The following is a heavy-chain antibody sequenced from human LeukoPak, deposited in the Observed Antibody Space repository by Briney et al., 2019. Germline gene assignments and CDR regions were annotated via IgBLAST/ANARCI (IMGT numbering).Heavy chain of an antibody. CDR2: ISYDGSNK. CDR3: ARKIRYYFDY. CDR1: GFTFSSYA. V-gene: IGHV3-30*04. Sequence: PGRSLRLSCAASGFTFSSYAMHWVRQAPGKGLEWVAVISYDGSNKYYADSVKGRFTISRDNSKNTLYLQMNSLRAEDTAVYYCARKIRYYFDYWGQGTLVTVSS. J-gene: IGHJ4*02.